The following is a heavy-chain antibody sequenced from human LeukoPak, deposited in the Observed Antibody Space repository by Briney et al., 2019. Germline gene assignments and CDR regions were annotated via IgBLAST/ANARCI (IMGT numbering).Heavy chain of an antibody. Sequence: GSLRLSCAASGFTFSSYDMDWVRQAPGKGLEWVSSISSSSTYIYYADSVKGRFTISRDNAKNSLYLQMNSLRAEDTAVYFCARWTHYNGMDVWGQGTTVTVSS. CDR2: ISSSSTYI. CDR1: GFTFSSYD. V-gene: IGHV3-21*01. D-gene: IGHD3/OR15-3a*01. J-gene: IGHJ6*02. CDR3: ARWTHYNGMDV.